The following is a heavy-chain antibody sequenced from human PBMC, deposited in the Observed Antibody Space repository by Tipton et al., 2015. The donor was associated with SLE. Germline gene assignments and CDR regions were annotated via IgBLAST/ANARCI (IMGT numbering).Heavy chain of an antibody. CDR3: ARRVAVAGSWNYYYGMDV. D-gene: IGHD6-19*01. Sequence: QLVQSGAEVKKPGESLRISCKGSGYSFTSYWISWVRQMPGKGLEWMGRIDPSDSYTNYSPSFQGHVTISAGKSISTAYLQWSSLKASDTAMYYCARRVAVAGSWNYYYGMDVWGQGTTVTVSS. V-gene: IGHV5-10-1*01. CDR1: GYSFTSYW. J-gene: IGHJ6*02. CDR2: IDPSDSYT.